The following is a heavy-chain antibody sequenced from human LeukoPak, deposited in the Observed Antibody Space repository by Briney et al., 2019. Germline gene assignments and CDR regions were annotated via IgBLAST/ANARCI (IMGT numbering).Heavy chain of an antibody. CDR3: AREFRSDSY. CDR2: MKHNSCNT. Sequence: ASVKVSCKASGYTFSTYDINWVRQAAGQGLEWMGYMKHNSCNTEYAQKFQSRLTMTRDTSTSTAYMELSDLRSEDTAVYYCAREFRSDSYWGQGALVTVSS. V-gene: IGHV1-8*01. J-gene: IGHJ4*02. CDR1: GYTFSTYD.